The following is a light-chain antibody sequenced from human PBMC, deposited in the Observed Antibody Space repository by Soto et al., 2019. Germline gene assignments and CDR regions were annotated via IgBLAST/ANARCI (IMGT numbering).Light chain of an antibody. J-gene: IGKJ4*01. CDR3: QQRSTWPLT. V-gene: IGKV3-11*01. Sequence: EIFLTQSPDTLSLSPGERATLSCRASQSVTNYIAWYQQRPGQAPRLLIYGASNRATGIPDRFSGSGSGTDFTLTISSLEPEDSAVYYCQQRSTWPLTFGGGTKWIS. CDR1: QSVTNY. CDR2: GAS.